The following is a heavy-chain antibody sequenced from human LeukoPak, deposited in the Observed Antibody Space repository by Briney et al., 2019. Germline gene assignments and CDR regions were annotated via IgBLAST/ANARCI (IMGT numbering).Heavy chain of an antibody. CDR2: IYYSGST. V-gene: IGHV4-59*01. D-gene: IGHD6-13*01. Sequence: SETLSLTCTVSGGSITNYYWTWIRQPPGKGLEWIGYIYYSGSTNYNPSLKSRVTISVDTSKNQLSLKLSSVTAADTALYYCARLSKIATAGPNYYHSMDVWGQGTTVTVSS. CDR1: GGSITNYY. J-gene: IGHJ6*02. CDR3: ARLSKIATAGPNYYHSMDV.